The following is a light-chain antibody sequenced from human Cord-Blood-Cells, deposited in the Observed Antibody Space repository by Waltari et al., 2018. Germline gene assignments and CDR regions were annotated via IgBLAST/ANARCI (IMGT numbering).Light chain of an antibody. Sequence: EIVLTQSPGTLSLSPGERATLSCRASQSVSSSYLAWYQQEPGQAPRLLLGGASSRATGLPDRFSGRGSGTDFTLTISRLEPEDFAVYYCQQYGSSPWTFGQGTKVEIK. CDR3: QQYGSSPWT. CDR1: QSVSSSY. CDR2: GAS. V-gene: IGKV3-20*01. J-gene: IGKJ1*01.